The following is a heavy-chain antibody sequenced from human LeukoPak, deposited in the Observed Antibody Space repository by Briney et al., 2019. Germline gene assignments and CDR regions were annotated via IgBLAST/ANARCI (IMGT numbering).Heavy chain of an antibody. CDR2: IYYSGST. Sequence: KPSETLSLTCTVSGGSIHSYYWSWIRQAPGKGLEWIGYIYYSGSTNYNPALKSRVTISVDTSKNQLSLKLTSVTAADTAVYYCARLGGYYFDYWGQGTLVAVSS. J-gene: IGHJ4*02. CDR3: ARLGGYYFDY. D-gene: IGHD3-22*01. V-gene: IGHV4-59*12. CDR1: GGSIHSYY.